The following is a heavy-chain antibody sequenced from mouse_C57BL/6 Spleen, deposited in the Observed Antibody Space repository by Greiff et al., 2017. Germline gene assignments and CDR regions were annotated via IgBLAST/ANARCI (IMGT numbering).Heavy chain of an antibody. CDR3: ASRWGAYGSSCFDY. Sequence: EVHLVESGGDLVKPGGSLKLSCAASGFTFSSYGMSWVRQTPDKRLEWVATISSGGSYTYYPDSVKGRITIYRDNAKNTLYRQMSRLKPEDTAMIYSASRWGAYGSSCFDYWGQGTTLTVSS. D-gene: IGHD1-1*01. CDR1: GFTFSSYG. J-gene: IGHJ2*01. CDR2: ISSGGSYT. V-gene: IGHV5-6*01.